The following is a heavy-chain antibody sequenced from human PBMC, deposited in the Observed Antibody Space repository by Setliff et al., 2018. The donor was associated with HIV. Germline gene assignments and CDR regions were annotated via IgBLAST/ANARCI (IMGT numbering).Heavy chain of an antibody. V-gene: IGHV3-23*03. CDR3: AKTYYGSGTHLRWYQFDN. D-gene: IGHD3-10*01. CDR2: IYSAGSTT. J-gene: IGHJ4*02. Sequence: GGSLKLSCAASGFTFSSYAMSWVRQAPGKGLEWVSFIYSAGSTTSYADSVKGRFTISRDNSRNTLYLQMNRLRAEDTAVYYCAKTYYGSGTHLRWYQFDNWGQGTLVTVSS. CDR1: GFTFSSYA.